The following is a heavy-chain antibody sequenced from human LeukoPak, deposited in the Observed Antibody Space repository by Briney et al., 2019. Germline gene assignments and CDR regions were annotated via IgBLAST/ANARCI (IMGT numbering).Heavy chain of an antibody. CDR3: ARASTMEYYDFWSAYSEKSWFDP. Sequence: SETLSLTCTVSGGSISSSSYYWSWIRQPPGKGLEWIGYIYYSGSTNYNPSLKSRVTMSVDTSKNHFSLKLSSVTAADTAVYYCARASTMEYYDFWSAYSEKSWFDPWGQGILVTVSS. J-gene: IGHJ5*02. D-gene: IGHD3-3*01. V-gene: IGHV4-61*03. CDR1: GGSISSSSYY. CDR2: IYYSGST.